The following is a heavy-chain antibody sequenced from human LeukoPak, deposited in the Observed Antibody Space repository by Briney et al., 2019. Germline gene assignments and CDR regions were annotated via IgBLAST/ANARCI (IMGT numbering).Heavy chain of an antibody. J-gene: IGHJ6*03. D-gene: IGHD3-3*01. CDR3: ARGDFDYYYMDV. V-gene: IGHV3-48*03. CDR1: GFTFDDYD. CDR2: ISSSGSTI. Sequence: PGGSLRLSCAASGFTFDDYDMNWVRQAPGKGLEWVSYISSSGSTIYYADSVKGRFTISRDNAKNSLYLQMNSLRAEDTAVYYCARGDFDYYYMDVWGKGTTVAISS.